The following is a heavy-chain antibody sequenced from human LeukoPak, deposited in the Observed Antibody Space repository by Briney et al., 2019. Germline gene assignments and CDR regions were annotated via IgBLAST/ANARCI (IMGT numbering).Heavy chain of an antibody. CDR3: ARDSIQYYGMDV. V-gene: IGHV4-61*01. CDR1: GGSVSSGSYY. J-gene: IGHJ6*02. D-gene: IGHD1-1*01. Sequence: SETLSLTCTVSGGSVSSGSYYWSWIRQPPGKGLEWIGYIYYSGSTYYNPSLKSRVTISVDTSKNQFSLKLSSVTAADTAVYYCARDSIQYYGMDVWGQGTTVTVSS. CDR2: IYYSGST.